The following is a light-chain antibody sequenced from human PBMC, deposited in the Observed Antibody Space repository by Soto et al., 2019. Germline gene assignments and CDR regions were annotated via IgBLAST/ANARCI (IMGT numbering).Light chain of an antibody. Sequence: EIVLTQSPGVVSLSPGQRATLSCRASQSVNANLLAWYQQRPGQAPRLLIYGVSTRAPGVPDRFTGSGSGTDFTLTISRLEPEGFAVYHCQQFSDTPYTFGQGTKVEIK. CDR1: QSVNANL. J-gene: IGKJ2*01. CDR3: QQFSDTPYT. V-gene: IGKV3-20*01. CDR2: GVS.